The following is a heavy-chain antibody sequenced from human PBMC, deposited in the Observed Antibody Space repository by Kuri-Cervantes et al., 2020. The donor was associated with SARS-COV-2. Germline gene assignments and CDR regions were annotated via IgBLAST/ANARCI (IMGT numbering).Heavy chain of an antibody. J-gene: IGHJ6*03. V-gene: IGHV4-39*01. CDR1: GGSISSSSYY. D-gene: IGHD3-9*01. CDR3: ARHYDILTYYYYYMDV. Sequence: GSLRLSCTVSGGSISSSSYYWGWIRQPPGKGLEWIGSIYYSGSTYYNPSLKSRVTISVDTSKNQFSLKLSPVTAADTAVYYCARHYDILTYYYYYMDVWGKGTTVTVSS. CDR2: IYYSGST.